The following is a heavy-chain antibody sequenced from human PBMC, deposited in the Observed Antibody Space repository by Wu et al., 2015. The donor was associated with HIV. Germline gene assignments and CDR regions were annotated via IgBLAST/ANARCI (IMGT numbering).Heavy chain of an antibody. Sequence: QVQLVQSGAEVKKPGASVKVSCKASGYTFTGYYMHWVRQAPGQGLEWMGWINPNSGGTNYAQKFQGRVTMTRDTSISTAYMELSRLRSDDTAVYYCARDLWGYSSGWSNRYYYGMDVWGQGTTVTGLL. CDR1: GYTFTGYY. CDR2: INPNSGGT. J-gene: IGHJ6*02. V-gene: IGHV1-2*02. CDR3: ARDLWGYSSGWSNRYYYGMDV. D-gene: IGHD6-19*01.